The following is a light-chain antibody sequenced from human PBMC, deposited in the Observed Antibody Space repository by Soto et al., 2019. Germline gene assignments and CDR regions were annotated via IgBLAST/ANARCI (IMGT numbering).Light chain of an antibody. V-gene: IGLV2-14*01. CDR3: SSYTTSSTSRHV. J-gene: IGLJ1*01. CDR1: SSDVGGYNY. CDR2: EVS. Sequence: SALTQPASVSGSPGQSITISCTGTSSDVGGYNYVSWYQQHPGKAPKLMIYEVSNRPSGVSNRFSGSKSGNTASLTISGLQAEDEADYYCSSYTTSSTSRHVFGTGTKVTV.